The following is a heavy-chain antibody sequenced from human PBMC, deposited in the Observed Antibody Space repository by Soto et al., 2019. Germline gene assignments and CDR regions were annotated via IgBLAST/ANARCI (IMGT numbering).Heavy chain of an antibody. D-gene: IGHD6-13*01. CDR3: AKVAGVATGGTVGGLDP. CDR2: ISYDGSHK. J-gene: IGHJ5*02. Sequence: QVQLVESGGGVVQPGRSLRLSCQTSGFSFSSYAMHWVRQAPGKGLEWVGVISYDGSHKFYGESVKGRFTISRDNSKNTLYLQMPSLITDDTGVYYCAKVAGVATGGTVGGLDPWGQGTLVTVSS. V-gene: IGHV3-30*18. CDR1: GFSFSSYA.